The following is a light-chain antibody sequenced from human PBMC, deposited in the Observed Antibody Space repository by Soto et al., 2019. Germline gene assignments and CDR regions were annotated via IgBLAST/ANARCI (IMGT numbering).Light chain of an antibody. CDR2: GAS. Sequence: ETVMTQSPATLSVSPGERATLSCRASQSVSSNLAWYQQKPGQAPRLLIYGASTRATGIPARFSGSGSGTEFTLNISSLQSEEFAVYYCQQYNNWPPHTFGQGTKLEIK. CDR1: QSVSSN. V-gene: IGKV3-15*01. J-gene: IGKJ2*01. CDR3: QQYNNWPPHT.